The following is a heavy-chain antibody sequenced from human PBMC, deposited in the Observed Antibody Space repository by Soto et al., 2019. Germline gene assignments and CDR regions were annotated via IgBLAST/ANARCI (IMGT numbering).Heavy chain of an antibody. D-gene: IGHD3-3*01. Sequence: SETLSLTCTVSGGSISSSSYYWGWIRQPPGKGLEWIGSIYYSGSTYYNPSLKSRVTISVDTSKNQFSLKLSSVTAADTAVYYCASGGVGDFWSGYYAFDYWGQGTLVTVSS. CDR2: IYYSGST. CDR1: GGSISSSSYY. CDR3: ASGGVGDFWSGYYAFDY. V-gene: IGHV4-39*01. J-gene: IGHJ4*02.